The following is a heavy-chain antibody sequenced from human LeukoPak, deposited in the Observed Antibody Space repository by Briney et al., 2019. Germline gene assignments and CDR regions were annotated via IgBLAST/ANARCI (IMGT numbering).Heavy chain of an antibody. V-gene: IGHV3-7*01. CDR3: AKGRGLDV. CDR2: IKQDGSDK. J-gene: IGHJ6*02. Sequence: PGGSLRLSCAASGFTFSTSWMTWVRQAPGKGLEWVANIKQDGSDKYYVDSVKGRFTISRDNTKNSLYLQMSSLTADDTAVYYCAKGRGLDVWGQGTTVTVSS. CDR1: GFTFSTSW.